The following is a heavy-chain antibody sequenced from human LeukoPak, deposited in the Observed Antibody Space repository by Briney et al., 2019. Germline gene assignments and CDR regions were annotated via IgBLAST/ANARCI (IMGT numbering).Heavy chain of an antibody. J-gene: IGHJ4*02. V-gene: IGHV3-30*04. D-gene: IGHD6-6*01. CDR3: TSIAARL. CDR1: GFTFSSYA. CDR2: ISYDGSNK. Sequence: PGRSLRLSCAASGFTFSSYAMHWVRQAPGKGLEWVAVISYDGSNKYYADSVKGRFTISRDNAKNSLYLQMNSLRAEDTAVYYCTSIAARLWGQGTLVTVSS.